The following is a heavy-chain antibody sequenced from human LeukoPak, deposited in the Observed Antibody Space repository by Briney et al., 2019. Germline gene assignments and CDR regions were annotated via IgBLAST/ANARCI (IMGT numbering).Heavy chain of an antibody. Sequence: SETLSLTCTVSGDSVTYSSYYWDWIRQSPGQGLEWIGSISYSGSTYYNPSLESRVTISVDTSKNQFSLKLNSVTAADTAVYYCGRDQYCSSTCYMDVWGKGTTVTVSS. CDR2: ISYSGST. D-gene: IGHD2-2*01. CDR3: GRDQYCSSTCYMDV. CDR1: GDSVTYSSYY. V-gene: IGHV4-39*01. J-gene: IGHJ6*03.